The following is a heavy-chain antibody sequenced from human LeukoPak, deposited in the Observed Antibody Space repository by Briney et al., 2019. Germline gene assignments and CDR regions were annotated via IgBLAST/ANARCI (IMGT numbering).Heavy chain of an antibody. V-gene: IGHV3-21*01. J-gene: IGHJ6*04. Sequence: TGGSLRLSCAASGFTFSSYWMNWVRQAPGKGLEWVSSISSSSSYIYYADSVKGRFTISRDDAKNSLYLQMNSLRAEDTAVYYCARDNGDVVAPLLDVWGKGTTVTISS. CDR2: ISSSSSYI. D-gene: IGHD2-21*01. CDR1: GFTFSSYW. CDR3: ARDNGDVVAPLLDV.